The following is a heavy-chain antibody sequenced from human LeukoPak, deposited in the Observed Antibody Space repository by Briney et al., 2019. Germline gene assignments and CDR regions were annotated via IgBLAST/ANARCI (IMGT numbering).Heavy chain of an antibody. Sequence: GGSLRLSCAASGFTFSSHGMSWVRQAPGKGLEWVSAITGSGGSTYYADSVKGRFTISRDDSKGTVSLQMNSLRAEDTAVYYCAKAKYDDSGNYYAYWGQGTLVTVSS. D-gene: IGHD3-22*01. V-gene: IGHV3-23*01. CDR2: ITGSGGST. J-gene: IGHJ4*02. CDR1: GFTFSSHG. CDR3: AKAKYDDSGNYYAY.